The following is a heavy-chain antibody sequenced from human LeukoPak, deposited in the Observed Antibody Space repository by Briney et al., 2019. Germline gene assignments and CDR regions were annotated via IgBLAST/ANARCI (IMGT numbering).Heavy chain of an antibody. Sequence: VASVKVSCKASGGTFSSYAISWVRQAPGQGLEWMGGIIPIFGTANYAQKFQGRVTITTDESTSTAYMELSSLRSEDTAVYYCAREGGRDYYDSSAGPPSYYFDYWGQGTLVTVSS. CDR2: IIPIFGTA. CDR1: GGTFSSYA. D-gene: IGHD3-22*01. J-gene: IGHJ4*02. V-gene: IGHV1-69*05. CDR3: AREGGRDYYDSSAGPPSYYFDY.